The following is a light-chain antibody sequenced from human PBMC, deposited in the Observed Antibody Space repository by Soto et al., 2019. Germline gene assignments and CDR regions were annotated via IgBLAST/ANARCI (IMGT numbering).Light chain of an antibody. CDR1: QRVRSY. J-gene: IGKJ2*01. CDR2: DAS. V-gene: IGKV3-11*01. Sequence: DIVLTQSPATLSLSPGERATLSCRASQRVRSYLAWYQQKPGKAPRLLIYDASNRATGIPARFSGSGSGTDFTLTISSLEPEDFAVYYCQQRSNWPPTFGQGSKLEI. CDR3: QQRSNWPPT.